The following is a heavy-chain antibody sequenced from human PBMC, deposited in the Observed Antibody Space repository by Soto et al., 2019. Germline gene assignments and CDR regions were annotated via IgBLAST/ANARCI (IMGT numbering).Heavy chain of an antibody. J-gene: IGHJ6*02. CDR1: GFTFSSYG. Sequence: PGGSLRLSCAASGFTFSSYGMHWVRQAPGKGLEWVAVISYDGSNKYYADSVKGRFTISRDNSKNTLYLQMNSLRAEDTAVYYCAPTTVVTGYYYSGMDVWGQGTTVTVSS. V-gene: IGHV3-30*03. D-gene: IGHD4-17*01. CDR3: APTTVVTGYYYSGMDV. CDR2: ISYDGSNK.